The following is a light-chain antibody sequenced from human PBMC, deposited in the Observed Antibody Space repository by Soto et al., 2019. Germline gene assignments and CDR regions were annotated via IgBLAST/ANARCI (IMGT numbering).Light chain of an antibody. CDR3: SSFTSSVTYV. J-gene: IGLJ1*01. V-gene: IGLV2-14*01. Sequence: QSLLTQPASVSGSPGQSITISFTRTSSDVGGHNSVSWYRQDPGKAPKLMIYDVSNRPSGVSDRFSGSKSSNTASLTISGLQIEDEADYYCSSFTSSVTYVFGTGTKVTVL. CDR1: SSDVGGHNS. CDR2: DVS.